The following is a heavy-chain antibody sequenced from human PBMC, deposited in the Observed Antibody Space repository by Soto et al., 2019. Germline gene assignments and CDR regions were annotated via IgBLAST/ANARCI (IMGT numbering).Heavy chain of an antibody. V-gene: IGHV3-30-3*01. Sequence: QVQLVESGGGVVQPGRSLRLSCAASGFTFSSYAMHWVRQIPGKGLEWVSFISYDGSNTYYADSVKDRFTISRDISENTLYLQMSSLRDEDTAVYYCAREFRGFCMSIRGAAGIGHWGPGALVSVSS. CDR3: AREFRGFCMSIRGAAGIGH. D-gene: IGHD6-13*01. CDR2: ISYDGSNT. CDR1: GFTFSSYA. J-gene: IGHJ5*02.